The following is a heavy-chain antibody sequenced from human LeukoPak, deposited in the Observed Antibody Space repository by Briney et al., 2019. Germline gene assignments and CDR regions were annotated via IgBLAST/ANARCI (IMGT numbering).Heavy chain of an antibody. CDR1: GFTFSSYS. Sequence: GGSLRLSCAASGFTFSSYSMNWVRQAPGKGLEWVSSISSSSSYIYYADSVKGRFTISRDNAKNSLYLQMNSLRAEDTAVYYCATGCMITFGGVSDYWGQGTLVTVSS. V-gene: IGHV3-21*01. CDR2: ISSSSSYI. D-gene: IGHD3-16*01. CDR3: ATGCMITFGGVSDY. J-gene: IGHJ4*02.